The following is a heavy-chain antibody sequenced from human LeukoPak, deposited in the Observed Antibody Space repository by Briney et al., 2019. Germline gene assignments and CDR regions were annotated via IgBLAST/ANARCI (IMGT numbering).Heavy chain of an antibody. Sequence: PGGSLRLSCVASGFTVSSNYMNWVRQAPGKGPEWVSVLYSGGSTKYAESVKGRFTISRDNSENTLYPQMNSLRVEDTAIYFCARDPPRGFGNAFDIWGQGTMVTVSP. D-gene: IGHD2-15*01. V-gene: IGHV3-53*01. CDR1: GFTVSSNY. CDR2: LYSGGST. J-gene: IGHJ3*02. CDR3: ARDPPRGFGNAFDI.